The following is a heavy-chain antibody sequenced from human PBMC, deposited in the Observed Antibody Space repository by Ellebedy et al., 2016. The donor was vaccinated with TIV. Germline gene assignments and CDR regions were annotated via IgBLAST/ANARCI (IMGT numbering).Heavy chain of an antibody. CDR3: ARILRGGSNGDYFDY. D-gene: IGHD3-3*01. V-gene: IGHV4-39*07. CDR1: GGSITSDDYF. CDR2: IYHSGHS. J-gene: IGHJ4*02. Sequence: MPSETLSLTCTVSGGSITSDDYFWGWIRQPPGKGPEWIGSIYHSGHSYYNPSLQTRVTLSIDTSKNQFSLELSSVTAADTAVYYCARILRGGSNGDYFDYWGQGTQVTASS.